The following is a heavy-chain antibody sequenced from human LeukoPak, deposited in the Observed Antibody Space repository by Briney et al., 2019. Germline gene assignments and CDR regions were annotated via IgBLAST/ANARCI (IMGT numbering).Heavy chain of an antibody. D-gene: IGHD5-18*01. V-gene: IGHV3-23*01. CDR1: GFTFSSYG. Sequence: GGSLRLSCAASGFTFSSYGMNWVRQAPGKGLQWVSGISGSGGSTYYADSVKGRFTISRDNSKNTLYLQMNSLRAEDTAVYYCAKVVGYVDRAMVFFDYWGQGTLVTVSS. CDR3: AKVVGYVDRAMVFFDY. J-gene: IGHJ4*02. CDR2: ISGSGGST.